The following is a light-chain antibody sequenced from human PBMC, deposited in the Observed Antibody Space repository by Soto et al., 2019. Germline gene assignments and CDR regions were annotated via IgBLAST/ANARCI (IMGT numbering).Light chain of an antibody. V-gene: IGLV2-23*01. Sequence: QSVLTQPASVSGSPGQSITISCTGTSSDVGSYNLVSWYQQHPGKAPKLMIYEDNKRPSGVSNRFSASKSGNTASLTISGLQTEDEADYYCCSYAGSSTLVFGGGTKLTVL. CDR2: EDN. CDR3: CSYAGSSTLV. CDR1: SSDVGSYNL. J-gene: IGLJ2*01.